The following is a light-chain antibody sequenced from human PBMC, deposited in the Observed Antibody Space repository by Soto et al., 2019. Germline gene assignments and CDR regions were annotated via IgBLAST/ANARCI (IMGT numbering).Light chain of an antibody. J-gene: IGKJ5*01. Sequence: DIQMTQSPSSLSASVGDRVTITCRASQDISNYLAWYQQKPGEVPKLLIYAASTLHSGVPSRFSGSGSGTDFTLTISTLQPEDVATYYCQQLLSYPITFGQGTRLEIK. V-gene: IGKV1-27*01. CDR2: AAS. CDR1: QDISNY. CDR3: QQLLSYPIT.